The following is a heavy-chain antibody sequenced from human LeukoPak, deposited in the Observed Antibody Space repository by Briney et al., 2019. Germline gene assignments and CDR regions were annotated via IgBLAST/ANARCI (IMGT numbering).Heavy chain of an antibody. CDR1: GGSISSYY. D-gene: IGHD6-19*01. V-gene: IGHV4-59*08. J-gene: IGHJ4*02. CDR2: IYYSGST. CDR3: ARLPPWYSSGWYFDY. Sequence: SETLSLTCTVSGGSISSYYWSWIRQPPGKGLGWIGYIYYSGSTNYNPSLKSRVTISVDTSKNQFSLKLSSVTAADTAVYYCARLPPWYSSGWYFDYWGQGTLVTVSS.